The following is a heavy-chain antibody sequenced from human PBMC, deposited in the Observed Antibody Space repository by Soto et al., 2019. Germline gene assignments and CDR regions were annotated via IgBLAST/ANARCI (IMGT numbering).Heavy chain of an antibody. Sequence: QVQLVQSGAEVQKPGSSVKVSCKASGGTFSSYAISWVRQAPGQGLEWMGGIIPIFGTANYAQKFQGRVTITADESTSTAYMELSSLRSEDTAVYYCARDWEAMVFRGSDGMDVWGQGTTVTVSS. CDR1: GGTFSSYA. CDR2: IIPIFGTA. D-gene: IGHD5-18*01. V-gene: IGHV1-69*01. CDR3: ARDWEAMVFRGSDGMDV. J-gene: IGHJ6*02.